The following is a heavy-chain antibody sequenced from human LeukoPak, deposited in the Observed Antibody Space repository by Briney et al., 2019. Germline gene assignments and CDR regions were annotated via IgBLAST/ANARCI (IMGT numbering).Heavy chain of an antibody. CDR1: GFTFSSYS. CDR3: AREYCKGGSCYNDAFDI. CDR2: IRYDGSNK. V-gene: IGHV3-30*02. D-gene: IGHD2-15*01. Sequence: GGSLRLSCAASGFTFSSYSMHWVRQAPGKGLEWVAFIRYDGSNKYYADSVKGRFTISRDNSKNTLYLQMNSLRAEDTAVYYCAREYCKGGSCYNDAFDIWGQGTMVTVSS. J-gene: IGHJ3*02.